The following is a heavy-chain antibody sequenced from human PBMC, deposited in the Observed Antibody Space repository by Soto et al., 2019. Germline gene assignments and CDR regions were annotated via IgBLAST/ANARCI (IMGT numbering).Heavy chain of an antibody. CDR2: ISYDGSNK. D-gene: IGHD6-13*01. J-gene: IGHJ4*02. CDR3: AKDLNSGQQLNLYDY. V-gene: IGHV3-30*18. Sequence: QVQLVESGGGVVQPGRSLRLSCAASGFTFSSYGMHWVRQAPGKGLEWVAVISYDGSNKYYADSVKGRFTISRDNSKNTLYLQMNSLRAEDTAVYFCAKDLNSGQQLNLYDYWGQGTLVTVSS. CDR1: GFTFSSYG.